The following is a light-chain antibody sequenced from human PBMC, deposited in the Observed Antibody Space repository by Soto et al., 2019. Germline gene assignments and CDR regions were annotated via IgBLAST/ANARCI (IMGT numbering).Light chain of an antibody. V-gene: IGLV1-44*01. Sequence: QPVLTQPPSASGTHGQRVTISCSGSSSNVGLQTVCWFQHLPGTAPRLLVYNNHQRPSGVPDRFSGSKSGTSASLAISGLQSEDEADYYCATWDVSLSAWVFGGGTKLTVL. J-gene: IGLJ3*02. CDR3: ATWDVSLSAWV. CDR1: SSNVGLQT. CDR2: NNH.